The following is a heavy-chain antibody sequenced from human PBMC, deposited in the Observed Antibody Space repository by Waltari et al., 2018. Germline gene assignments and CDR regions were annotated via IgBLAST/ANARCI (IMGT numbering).Heavy chain of an antibody. J-gene: IGHJ4*02. V-gene: IGHV4-34*01. CDR2: INHSGST. D-gene: IGHD2-8*02. CDR1: GGSFSGYY. CDR3: AREVVWLGAFDY. Sequence: QLQLQESGPGLLKPSETLSLTCAVYGGSFSGYYWSWIRQPPGKGLEWIGEINHSGSTNYNPSLKSRVTISVDTSKNQFYLKLSSVTAADTAVYYCAREVVWLGAFDYWGQGTLVTVSS.